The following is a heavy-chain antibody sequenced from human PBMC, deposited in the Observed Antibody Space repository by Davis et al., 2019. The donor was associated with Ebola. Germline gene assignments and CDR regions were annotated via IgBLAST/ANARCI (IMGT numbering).Heavy chain of an antibody. CDR3: VGQGLEY. D-gene: IGHD1-26*01. J-gene: IGHJ4*02. CDR1: GFTFSNSA. V-gene: IGHV3-23*01. CDR2: IFNTGFRT. Sequence: PGGSLRLSCAASGFTFSNSAMNWVRQAPGRGLEWLSGIFNTGFRTVYADSVRGRFAISRDNSKNTLYLQINNLRADDTALYYCVGQGLEYWGQGTLVTVSS.